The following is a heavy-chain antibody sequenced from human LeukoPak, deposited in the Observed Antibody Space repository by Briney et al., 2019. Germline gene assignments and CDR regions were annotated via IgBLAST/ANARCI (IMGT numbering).Heavy chain of an antibody. J-gene: IGHJ1*01. CDR2: IYPGDSDT. D-gene: IGHD3-10*01. V-gene: IGHV5-51*01. Sequence: GESLRISCKGSGYSFTSYWIGWVRQMPGKGLEWMGIIYPGDSDTRYSPAFQGQVTISADKSISTAYLQWSSMKASDTAMYYCARQAGSGSYSIQHWGQGTLVTVSS. CDR1: GYSFTSYW. CDR3: ARQAGSGSYSIQH.